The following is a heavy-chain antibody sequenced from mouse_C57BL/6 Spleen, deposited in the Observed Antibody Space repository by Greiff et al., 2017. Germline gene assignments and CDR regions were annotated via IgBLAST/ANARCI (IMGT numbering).Heavy chain of an antibody. CDR3: ARGPGDYLAWFAY. CDR1: GYTFTSYW. CDR2: IHPNSGST. J-gene: IGHJ3*01. D-gene: IGHD2-4*01. Sequence: VQLQQPGAELVKPGASVKLSCKASGYTFTSYWMHWVKQRPGQGLEWIGMIHPNSGSTNYNEKFKSKATLTVDKSSSTAYMQLSSLTSEDSAVYYCARGPGDYLAWFAYWGQGTLVTVSA. V-gene: IGHV1-64*01.